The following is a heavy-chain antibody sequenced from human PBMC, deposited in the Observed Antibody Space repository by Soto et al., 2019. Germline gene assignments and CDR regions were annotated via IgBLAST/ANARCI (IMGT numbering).Heavy chain of an antibody. Sequence: EVQLVESGGGLVQPGGSLRLSCAASGFTFSSYWMHWVRQTPGEGLVWVPRIKSDGSTTNYADSVKGRFTISRDNARNTLYLQMNSLRAEDTGLYYCARGAGGYYYMDVWGKGTTVTVSS. D-gene: IGHD3-10*01. J-gene: IGHJ6*03. CDR3: ARGAGGYYYMDV. CDR2: IKSDGSTT. V-gene: IGHV3-74*01. CDR1: GFTFSSYW.